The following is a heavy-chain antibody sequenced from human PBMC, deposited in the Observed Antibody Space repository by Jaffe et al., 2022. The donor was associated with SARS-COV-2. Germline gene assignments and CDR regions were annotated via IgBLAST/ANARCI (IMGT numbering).Heavy chain of an antibody. V-gene: IGHV3-30*18. D-gene: IGHD3-22*01. CDR3: AKMSVGPHYDSSGNYSPYFDS. Sequence: QVLLEESGGGVVQPGRSLRLSCAASEFTVGSYGMHWVRQAPGKGLEWVAVISYDGTNKYYADSVTGRFTISRDNSKSRLYLQMNSLTVEDTAVYYCAKMSVGPHYDSSGNYSPYFDSWGQGTLVTVSS. J-gene: IGHJ4*02. CDR1: EFTVGSYG. CDR2: ISYDGTNK.